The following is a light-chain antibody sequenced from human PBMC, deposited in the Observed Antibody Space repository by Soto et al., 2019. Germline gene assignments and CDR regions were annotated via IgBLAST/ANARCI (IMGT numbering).Light chain of an antibody. Sequence: QSALTQPPSVSGAPGQRVTISCTGSSSNIGAGYDVHWYQQLPGTAPKLLIYGNSNRPSGVPDRFSDSKSGTSASLAITGLQAEDEADYYCQSYDSSLSGYVFGTGTKV. CDR3: QSYDSSLSGYV. CDR1: SSNIGAGYD. J-gene: IGLJ1*01. CDR2: GNS. V-gene: IGLV1-40*01.